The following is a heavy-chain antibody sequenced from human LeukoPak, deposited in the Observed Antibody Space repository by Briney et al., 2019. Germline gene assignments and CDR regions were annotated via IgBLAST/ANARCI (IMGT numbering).Heavy chain of an antibody. J-gene: IGHJ5*02. D-gene: IGHD2-21*02. CDR2: IYTSGST. V-gene: IGHV4-61*02. CDR1: GGSISSGSYY. CDR3: AREGLLSFDP. Sequence: SQTLSLTCTVSGGSISSGSYYWSWIRQPGGKGLEWIGRIYTSGSTNNNPSLKSRVTISVAESKKQYSLKLGSATAADTAVYYCAREGLLSFDPWGQGTLVTVSS.